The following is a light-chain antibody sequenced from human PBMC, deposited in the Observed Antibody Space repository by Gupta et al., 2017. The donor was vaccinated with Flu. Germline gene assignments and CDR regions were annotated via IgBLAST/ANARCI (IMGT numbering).Light chain of an antibody. V-gene: IGKV3-15*01. CDR3: QQYNNWPYT. CDR2: GAS. CDR1: QSVSSN. Sequence: EIVMTQSPATFSVSPGERATLSCRASQSVSSNLAWYQQKPGQAPRLLIYGASTRATGIPARFSGSGSGTEFTLTISSLQSEDFAVYYCQQYNNWPYTFGQGTKLEIK. J-gene: IGKJ2*01.